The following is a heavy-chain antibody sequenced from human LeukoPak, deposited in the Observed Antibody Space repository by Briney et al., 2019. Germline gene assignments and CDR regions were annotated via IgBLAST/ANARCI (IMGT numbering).Heavy chain of an antibody. Sequence: SVKVSCKASVDTFSSYAMSGVPRAPGKGLEGMGELIPIVGTANYAQKFQGRVTITADESTSTAYMELSSLRSEDTAVYYCARGQYSSSSEFDYWGQGTLVTVSS. CDR1: VDTFSSYA. D-gene: IGHD6-6*01. V-gene: IGHV1-69*13. J-gene: IGHJ4*02. CDR2: LIPIVGTA. CDR3: ARGQYSSSSEFDY.